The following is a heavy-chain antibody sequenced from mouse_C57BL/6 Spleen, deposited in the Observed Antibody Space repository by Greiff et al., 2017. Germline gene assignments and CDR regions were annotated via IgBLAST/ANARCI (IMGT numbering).Heavy chain of an antibody. Sequence: VQLQQSGAELAKPGASVKLSCKASGYTFTSYWMHWVKQRPGQGLEWIGYINPSSGYTKSNQKFKDKATLTADKASSTAYMQLSRLTYEDSAVYYCARLDYNGSDYFYYWGQGTTLTVSS. V-gene: IGHV1-7*01. CDR2: INPSSGYT. CDR1: GYTFTSYW. D-gene: IGHD1-1*01. CDR3: ARLDYNGSDYFYY. J-gene: IGHJ2*01.